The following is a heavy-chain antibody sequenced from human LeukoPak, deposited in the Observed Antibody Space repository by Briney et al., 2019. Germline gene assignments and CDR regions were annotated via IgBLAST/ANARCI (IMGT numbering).Heavy chain of an antibody. CDR1: GFTLSSYG. Sequence: GGSLRLSCAASGFTLSSYGMHWVRQAPGKGLEWVAVISYDGSNKLYADSVKGRFTISRDNSKNTVYLQMNSLRTEDTAVYYCGKDRLLGDSYYDNSGYGLDYWGQGTLVIVSS. CDR3: GKDRLLGDSYYDNSGYGLDY. V-gene: IGHV3-30*18. D-gene: IGHD3-22*01. J-gene: IGHJ4*02. CDR2: ISYDGSNK.